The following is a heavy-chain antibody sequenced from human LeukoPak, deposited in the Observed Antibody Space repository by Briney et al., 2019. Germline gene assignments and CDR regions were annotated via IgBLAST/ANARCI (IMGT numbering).Heavy chain of an antibody. Sequence: PGGSLRLSCAASGFTFSSYSMNWVRQAPGKGLEGVSYIISSSSIISYADSGKGRFTISRDNAKNSLFLQMNGLRAEDTAVYYCASTKCSGTNCYSDYWGQGTLVTVSS. CDR2: IISSSSII. D-gene: IGHD2-15*01. CDR1: GFTFSSYS. V-gene: IGHV3-48*04. CDR3: ASTKCSGTNCYSDY. J-gene: IGHJ4*02.